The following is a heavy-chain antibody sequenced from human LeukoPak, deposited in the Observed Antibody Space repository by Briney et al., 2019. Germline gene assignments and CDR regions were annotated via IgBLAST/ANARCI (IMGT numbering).Heavy chain of an antibody. V-gene: IGHV3-7*01. J-gene: IGHJ4*02. D-gene: IGHD1-26*01. CDR2: IKQDGSEK. CDR3: ARQGGSFFSFSTFFDY. CDR1: GFTFSSYW. Sequence: GGSLRLSCAASGFTFSSYWMSWVRQAPGKGLEWVANIKQDGSEKYYVDSVKGRFTISRDNAKNSLYLQMNGLRAEDAAVYYCARQGGSFFSFSTFFDYWGQGTLVTVSS.